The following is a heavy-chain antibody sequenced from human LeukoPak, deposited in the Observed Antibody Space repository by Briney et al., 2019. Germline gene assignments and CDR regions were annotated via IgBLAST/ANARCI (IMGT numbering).Heavy chain of an antibody. Sequence: SVTVSYKASGYTFTISAMQWVRQARGQGMKWIGLIVVGNANTNYAQKFQQRVTITSDISTSTAYMELSSLRSEDTAVYYCSAVATGGSGDWGQGTLVTVSS. CDR2: IVVGNANT. J-gene: IGHJ4*02. D-gene: IGHD1-26*01. V-gene: IGHV1-58*02. CDR1: GYTFTISA. CDR3: SAVATGGSGD.